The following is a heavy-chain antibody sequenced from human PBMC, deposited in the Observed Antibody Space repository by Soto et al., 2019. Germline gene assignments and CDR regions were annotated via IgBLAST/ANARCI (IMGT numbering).Heavy chain of an antibody. D-gene: IGHD3-3*01. CDR3: ARDLDFWSGLSTCYYCGMDF. Sequence: GGSLRHSCAASGFILENFGMSWVRQPPGKGLEWVPSISGSGFKKYYADSVKGRFTISRDSSKSTLYLQMNSLRPDDTAVFYCARDLDFWSGLSTCYYCGMDFWGQRTTVT. V-gene: IGHV3-23*01. CDR1: GFILENFG. CDR2: ISGSGFKK. J-gene: IGHJ6*02.